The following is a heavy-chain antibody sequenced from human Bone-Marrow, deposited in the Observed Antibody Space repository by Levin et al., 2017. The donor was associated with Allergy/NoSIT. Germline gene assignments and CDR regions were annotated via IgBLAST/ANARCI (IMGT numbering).Heavy chain of an antibody. CDR2: IYYSGST. CDR1: GGSISSGGFY. Sequence: SQTLSLTCTVSGGSISSGGFYWSWIRQHPGKGLEWIGYIYYSGSTYYNPSLKSRVTISVDTSKNQFSLKLSSVTAADTAVYYCARCGFDDSSGGYAFDIWGQGTMVTVSS. CDR3: ARCGFDDSSGGYAFDI. D-gene: IGHD3-22*01. J-gene: IGHJ3*02. V-gene: IGHV4-31*03.